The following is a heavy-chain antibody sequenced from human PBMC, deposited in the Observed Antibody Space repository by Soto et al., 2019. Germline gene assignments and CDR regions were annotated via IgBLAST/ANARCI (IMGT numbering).Heavy chain of an antibody. V-gene: IGHV3-30*18. J-gene: IGHJ5*02. CDR3: AKANDFWVVYLNCFDP. CDR2: ISYDGSNK. D-gene: IGHD3-3*01. CDR1: GFTFSSYG. Sequence: GGSLRLSCAASGFTFSSYGMHWVRQAPGKGLEWVAVISYDGSNKYYADSVKGRFTISRDNSKNTLYLQMNSLRAEDTAVYYWAKANDFWVVYLNCFDPWGREPLVTVPS.